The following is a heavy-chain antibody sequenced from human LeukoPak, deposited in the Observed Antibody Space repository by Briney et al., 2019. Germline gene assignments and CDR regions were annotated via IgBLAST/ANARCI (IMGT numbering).Heavy chain of an antibody. V-gene: IGHV3-23*01. Sequence: GGSLRLSCAASGFTFSSYAMSWVRQAPGKGLEWVSGISGSDGSTYYADSVKGRFTISRDNSKNTLYLQMNSLRAEDTAVYCCARARSIRFDYWGQGTLVTVSS. D-gene: IGHD3-3*02. J-gene: IGHJ4*02. CDR2: ISGSDGST. CDR3: ARARSIRFDY. CDR1: GFTFSSYA.